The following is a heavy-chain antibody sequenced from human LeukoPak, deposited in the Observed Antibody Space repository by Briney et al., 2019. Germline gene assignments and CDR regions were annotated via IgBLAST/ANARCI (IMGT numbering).Heavy chain of an antibody. CDR2: IYYSGST. CDR3: ARRDRSVTIFGVDSYNWFDP. Sequence: PSETLSLTCTVSGGSISSSSYYWGWIRQPPGKGLEWIGSIYYSGSTYYNPSLKSRVTISVDTSKNQFSLKLSSVTAADTAVYYCARRDRSVTIFGVDSYNWFDPWGQGTLVTVSS. CDR1: GGSISSSSYY. V-gene: IGHV4-39*01. D-gene: IGHD3-3*01. J-gene: IGHJ5*02.